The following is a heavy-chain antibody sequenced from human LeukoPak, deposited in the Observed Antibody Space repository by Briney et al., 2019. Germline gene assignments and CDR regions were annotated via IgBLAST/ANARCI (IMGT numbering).Heavy chain of an antibody. D-gene: IGHD1-1*01. CDR2: ISYDGSNK. V-gene: IGHV3-30*18. Sequence: PGGSLRLSCAASGFTFSSYGMHWVRQAPGKGLEWVAVISYDGSNKYYADSVKGRFTISRDNSKNTLYLQMNSLRAEDTAVYYCAKDLLAAHGTYYYYGMDVWGQGTTVTVSS. CDR1: GFTFSSYG. J-gene: IGHJ6*02. CDR3: AKDLLAAHGTYYYYGMDV.